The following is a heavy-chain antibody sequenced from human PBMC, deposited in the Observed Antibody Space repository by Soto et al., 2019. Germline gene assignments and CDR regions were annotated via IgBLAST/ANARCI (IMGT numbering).Heavy chain of an antibody. J-gene: IGHJ4*02. Sequence: QVQLVQSGAEVKKPGSSLKVSCKVFGETLNSNPIGWVRQAPGQGLEWVGGIVPLSDRTNYAQELQGRVTVTADGSTSTVYMALRNLKSVDTAVYYCARKSGRDCHSGGGCFSLDVWGQGSLITVS. D-gene: IGHD2-15*01. CDR2: IVPLSDRT. V-gene: IGHV1-69*01. CDR3: ARKSGRDCHSGGGCFSLDV. CDR1: GETLNSNP.